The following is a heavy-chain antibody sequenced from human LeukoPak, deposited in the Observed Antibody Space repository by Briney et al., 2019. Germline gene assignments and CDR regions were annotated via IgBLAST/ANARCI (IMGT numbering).Heavy chain of an antibody. Sequence: GGSLRLSCAASGFTFSRCDMHWVRQAPGKGLEWVAFVLYDGSLKYYADSVRGRVTISRDNSKNTLYLQMNSLRAEDTAVYYCAGPMGPAAIFGFDYWGQGTLVTVSS. CDR3: AGPMGPAAIFGFDY. V-gene: IGHV3-30*02. CDR1: GFTFSRCD. CDR2: VLYDGSLK. D-gene: IGHD2-2*01. J-gene: IGHJ4*02.